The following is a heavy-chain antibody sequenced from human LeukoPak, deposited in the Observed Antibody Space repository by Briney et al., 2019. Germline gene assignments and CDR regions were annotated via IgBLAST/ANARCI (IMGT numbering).Heavy chain of an antibody. D-gene: IGHD6-19*01. J-gene: IGHJ4*02. CDR1: GFTFSSYG. Sequence: GGSLRLSCEVSGFTFSSYGMSWVRQAPGRWLEWVSSISGSGGSTNYADSVKGRFTISRDNSENTLYLQMNTLRAEDTAVYYCAKEGSSGWTRSFDYWGQGTLVTVSS. CDR3: AKEGSSGWTRSFDY. CDR2: ISGSGGST. V-gene: IGHV3-23*01.